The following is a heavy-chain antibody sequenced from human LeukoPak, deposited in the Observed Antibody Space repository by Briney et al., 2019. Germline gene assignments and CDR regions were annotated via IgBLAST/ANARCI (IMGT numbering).Heavy chain of an antibody. CDR2: IGRSGDPTT. Sequence: PGGSLRLSCAASGFPVSVYSLNWVRQAPGKGLEWVTYIGRSGDPTTKYADSVKGRFTISRDNAEGSLFLQMNSLRVEDTAVYYCAKSHMTTVTTEVDYWGQGTLVTVSS. CDR1: GFPVSVYS. CDR3: AKSHMTTVTTEVDY. J-gene: IGHJ4*02. V-gene: IGHV3-48*04. D-gene: IGHD4-17*01.